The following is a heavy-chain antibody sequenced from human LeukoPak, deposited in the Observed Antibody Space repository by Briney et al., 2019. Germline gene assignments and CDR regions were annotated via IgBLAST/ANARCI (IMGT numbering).Heavy chain of an antibody. D-gene: IGHD4-17*01. V-gene: IGHV4-59*01. CDR3: ARGVYGAYFDF. CDR2: RQSNGYT. J-gene: IGHJ4*02. CDR1: GGSLSGYY. Sequence: SETLSLTCTVSGGSLSGYYWSWLRQPPGKGLEWIAYRQSNGYTEYYPSLMSRVTISLDTSKRQLSLKLTSVTAADTAVYYCARGVYGAYFDFWGQGTLVTVSS.